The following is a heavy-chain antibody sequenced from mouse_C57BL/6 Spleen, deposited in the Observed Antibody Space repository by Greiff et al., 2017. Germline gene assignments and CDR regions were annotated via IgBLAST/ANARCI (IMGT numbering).Heavy chain of an antibody. V-gene: IGHV3-1*01. CDR1: GYSITSGYD. J-gene: IGHJ1*03. CDR3: ARGGYGDWYFDV. Sequence: EVQVVESGPGMVKPSQSLSLTCTVTGYSITSGYDWHWIRHFPGNKLEWMGYISYSGSTNYNPSLKSRISITHDTSKNHFFLKLNSVTTEDTATYYCARGGYGDWYFDVWGTGTTVTVSS. D-gene: IGHD2-10*02. CDR2: ISYSGST.